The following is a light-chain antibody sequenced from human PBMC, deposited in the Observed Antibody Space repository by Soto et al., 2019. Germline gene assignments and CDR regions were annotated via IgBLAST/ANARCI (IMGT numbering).Light chain of an antibody. CDR3: SSYTSSTTDG. J-gene: IGLJ1*01. CDR2: DVN. CDR1: NSDVGGYNF. Sequence: QSALTQPASVSGSPGQSITISCTGTNSDVGGYNFVSWYQQHPGKAPKLMIFDVNNRPSGVSNRFSGSKSGNTASLTISGLQTEDDADYYCSSYTSSTTDGFGTGTQLTVL. V-gene: IGLV2-14*01.